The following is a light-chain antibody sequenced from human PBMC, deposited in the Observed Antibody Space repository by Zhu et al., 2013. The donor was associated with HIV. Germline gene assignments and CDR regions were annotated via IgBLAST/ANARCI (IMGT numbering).Light chain of an antibody. CDR2: GAS. Sequence: EIVLTQSPGTLSLAVGQTATLSCRASQTIHDNFLAWYQHKPGRAPRLLIYGASHRATGISEKFTGRGSRADFSLTITQLEPEDFALYYCQQYGDSPTFGQGTKVDMK. V-gene: IGKV3-20*01. CDR1: QTIHDNF. J-gene: IGKJ1*01. CDR3: QQYGDSPT.